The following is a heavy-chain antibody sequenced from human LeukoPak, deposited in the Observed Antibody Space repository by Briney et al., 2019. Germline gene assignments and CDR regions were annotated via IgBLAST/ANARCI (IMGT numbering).Heavy chain of an antibody. CDR1: GFTFDDYV. J-gene: IGHJ4*02. CDR3: ATGAEYCTNGVCYRFDY. D-gene: IGHD2-8*01. CDR2: ISWNSGKI. V-gene: IGHV3-9*01. Sequence: SGGSLRLSCTASGFTFDDYVMHWVRQAPGKGLEWVSGISWNSGKIGYADSVKGRFTISRDNAKNSLYLQMNSLRAEDTAVYYCATGAEYCTNGVCYRFDYWGQGTLVTVSS.